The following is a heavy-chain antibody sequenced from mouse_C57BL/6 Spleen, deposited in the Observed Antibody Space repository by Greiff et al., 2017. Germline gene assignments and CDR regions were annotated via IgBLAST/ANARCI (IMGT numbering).Heavy chain of an antibody. V-gene: IGHV1-59*01. J-gene: IGHJ2*01. Sequence: QLQQPGAELVRPGTSVKLSCKASGYTFTSYWMHWVKQRPGQGLEWIGVIDPSDSYTNYNQKFKGKATLTVDTSSSTAYMQLSSLTSEDSAVYYCASRGHYGSSLDYWGQGTTLTVSS. CDR3: ASRGHYGSSLDY. CDR2: IDPSDSYT. CDR1: GYTFTSYW. D-gene: IGHD1-1*01.